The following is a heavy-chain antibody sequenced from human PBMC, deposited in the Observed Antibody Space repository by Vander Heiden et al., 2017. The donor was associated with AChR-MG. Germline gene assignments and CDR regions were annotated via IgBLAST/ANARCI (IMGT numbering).Heavy chain of an antibody. J-gene: IGHJ3*02. CDR2: IYYSGST. CDR1: GGSISRGDCY. D-gene: IGHD3-10*01. V-gene: IGHV4-30-4*01. CDR3: ARVGPLWFRELSPIDI. Sequence: QVQLQESGPGLVKPSQTLSLTCTVSGGSISRGDCYCSWIRQPPGKGLEWIGYIYYSGSTYYNPSLKSRVTISVDTSKNQFSLKLISVTAADTAVYYCARVGPLWFRELSPIDIWGQGTMVTVSS.